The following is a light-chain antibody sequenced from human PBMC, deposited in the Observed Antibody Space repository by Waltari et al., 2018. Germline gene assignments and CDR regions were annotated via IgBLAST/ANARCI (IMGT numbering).Light chain of an antibody. CDR2: DTS. CDR3: QQRRRWPLT. V-gene: IGKV3-11*01. J-gene: IGKJ4*01. CDR1: QTVDNY. Sequence: EIVLTQSPATLSLSPGERATLSCRASQTVDNYLAWYQQRPGQAPRLLIYDTSNRATGIPDRFSGSGSETDFTLTISSLEPEDFAVYYCQQRRRWPLTFGGGSKVEI.